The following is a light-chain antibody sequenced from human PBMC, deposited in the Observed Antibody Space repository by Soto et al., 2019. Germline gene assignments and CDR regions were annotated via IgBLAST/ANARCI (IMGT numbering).Light chain of an antibody. J-gene: IGLJ2*01. V-gene: IGLV2-8*01. CDR1: SSDDGGYDF. CDR2: EVS. CDR3: NSYGGNTNVV. Sequence: QSVLTQPPSASGSPGQSVTISCTGTSSDDGGYDFVSWYQQHPGKAPKILIYEVSKRASGVPDRFSGSKSGNTASLTVSGLQPDDEADYYCNSYGGNTNVVFGGGTKLAVL.